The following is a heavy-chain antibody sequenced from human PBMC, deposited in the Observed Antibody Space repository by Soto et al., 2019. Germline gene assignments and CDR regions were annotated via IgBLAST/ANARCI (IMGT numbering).Heavy chain of an antibody. D-gene: IGHD2-8*01. Sequence: QVHLVQSGGEVTRPGASVKVSCKSSGYTFTSYGVSWVRQAPGQGLEWWGWISVYTGNTKQAQKFQDRVTLITEASTTTAYMELRSMRSDDTAVYYCARDRCTTDRCYTHHFDVWGQGTTVTVSS. V-gene: IGHV1-18*04. CDR1: GYTFTSYG. CDR3: ARDRCTTDRCYTHHFDV. CDR2: ISVYTGNT. J-gene: IGHJ6*02.